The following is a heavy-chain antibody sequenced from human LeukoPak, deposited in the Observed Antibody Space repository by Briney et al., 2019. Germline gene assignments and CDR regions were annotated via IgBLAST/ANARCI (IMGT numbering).Heavy chain of an antibody. V-gene: IGHV1-69*13. CDR3: ARFKSPSGYEFDNWFDP. J-gene: IGHJ5*02. CDR2: IIPIFGTA. CDR1: GGTFSSYA. Sequence: SVKVSCKASGGTFSSYAISWVRQAPGQGLEWMGGIIPIFGTANYAQKFQGRVTITADESTSTAYMELGSLRSEDTAVYYCARFKSPSGYEFDNWFDPWGQGTLVTVSS. D-gene: IGHD5-12*01.